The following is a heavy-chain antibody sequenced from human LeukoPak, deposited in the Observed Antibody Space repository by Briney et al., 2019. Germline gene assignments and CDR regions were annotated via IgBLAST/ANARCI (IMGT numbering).Heavy chain of an antibody. V-gene: IGHV3-21*01. J-gene: IGHJ3*02. CDR2: ISSSSSYI. Sequence: GGSLRLSCAASGFTFSSYSMNWVRQAPGKGLEWVSSISSSSSYIYYADSVRGRFTISRDNAKNSLYLQMNSLRAEDTAVYYCARDGVGEIGAFDIWGQGTMVTVSS. CDR3: ARDGVGEIGAFDI. CDR1: GFTFSSYS.